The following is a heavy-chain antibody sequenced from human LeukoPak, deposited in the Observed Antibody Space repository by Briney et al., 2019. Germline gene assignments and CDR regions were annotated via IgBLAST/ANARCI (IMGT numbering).Heavy chain of an antibody. D-gene: IGHD3-9*01. J-gene: IGHJ4*02. CDR3: TRPYYDYLTGYYSDY. CDR1: GFTFSNYP. V-gene: IGHV3-49*04. CDR2: LGSTAYGGTT. Sequence: GGSLRLSCTTSGFTFSNYPMSWVRQAPGKGLEWLALLGSTAYGGTTKYAASVKGRFTISGDDSKSIAYLQMNSLKTEDTAVYYCTRPYYDYLTGYYSDYWGQGTLVTVSS.